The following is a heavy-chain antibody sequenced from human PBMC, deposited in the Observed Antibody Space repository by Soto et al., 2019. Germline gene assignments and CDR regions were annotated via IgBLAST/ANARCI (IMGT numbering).Heavy chain of an antibody. CDR3: AREGVVVAATFAFDT. Sequence: GGSLRLSCAASGFTFSSYSMNWVRQAPGKGLEWVSYISSSSSTIYYADSVKGRFTISRDNAKNSLYLQMNSLRDEATAVYYFAREGVVVAATFAFDTWGQGTMLTVS. CDR1: GFTFSSYS. D-gene: IGHD2-15*01. CDR2: ISSSSSTI. J-gene: IGHJ3*02. V-gene: IGHV3-48*02.